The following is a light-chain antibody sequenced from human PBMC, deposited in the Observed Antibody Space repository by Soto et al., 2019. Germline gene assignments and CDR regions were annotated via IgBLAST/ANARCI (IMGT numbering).Light chain of an antibody. J-gene: IGKJ5*01. CDR3: QQSYSTPIT. CDR1: QSIASY. Sequence: IQMTQSPYSLSAFVGDRVTITYLASQSIASYLNWYQQKPGKALKFLIYAASTLQSGVPSRFSGSGSGTDFTLTISSLQPEDFATYYCQQSYSTPITFGQGTRLEI. CDR2: AAS. V-gene: IGKV1-39*01.